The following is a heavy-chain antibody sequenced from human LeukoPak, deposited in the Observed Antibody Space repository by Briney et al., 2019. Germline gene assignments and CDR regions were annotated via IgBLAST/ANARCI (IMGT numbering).Heavy chain of an antibody. CDR2: ISASAGST. CDR3: ARKFGGYCSGTSCRINFYY. CDR1: GFTFSSYA. D-gene: IGHD2-2*01. V-gene: IGHV3-23*01. J-gene: IGHJ4*02. Sequence: PGGSLRLSCAASGFTFSSYAMSWVRQAPGKGLEWVSTISASAGSTYYADSVKGRFTVSRDNSKNTLYLQMNSLRAEDTAVYYCARKFGGYCSGTSCRINFYYWGQGTLVTVSS.